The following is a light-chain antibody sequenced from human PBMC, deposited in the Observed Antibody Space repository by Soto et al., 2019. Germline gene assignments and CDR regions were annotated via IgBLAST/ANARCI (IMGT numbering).Light chain of an antibody. V-gene: IGKV1-39*01. Sequence: DIQMTQSPSSLSASIGDRVTITCRASQSIAIYLNWYQQKPGKAPNLLIFGASSLRSGAPSRFSAGGSCTDFTLTISSLQPEDVSTYYCQHIDRTLPTFGHGTKVEL. CDR2: GAS. CDR1: QSIAIY. J-gene: IGKJ1*01. CDR3: QHIDRTLPT.